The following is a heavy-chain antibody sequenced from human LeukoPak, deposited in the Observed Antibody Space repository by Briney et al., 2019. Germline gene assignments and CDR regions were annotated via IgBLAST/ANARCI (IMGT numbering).Heavy chain of an antibody. CDR1: GFTFSSFW. Sequence: HPGGSLRRSCAVSGFTFSSFWMTWVRQAPGKGLEWVANIKQDGREKYYVDSVKGRFTISRDNAKNSLYLEMNSLRVEDTAVYHCARGAGAIDDWGQGILVIVSS. CDR3: ARGAGAIDD. V-gene: IGHV3-7*03. J-gene: IGHJ4*02. CDR2: IKQDGREK.